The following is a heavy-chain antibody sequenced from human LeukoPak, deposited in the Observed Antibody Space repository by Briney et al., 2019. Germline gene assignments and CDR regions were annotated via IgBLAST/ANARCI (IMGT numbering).Heavy chain of an antibody. CDR1: GGSLSSSSYY. CDR3: ASCDTAMVSDAFDI. CDR2: IYYSGST. D-gene: IGHD5-18*01. J-gene: IGHJ3*02. Sequence: SETLSLTCTVSGGSLSSSSYYWGWIRQPPGKGLEWIGSIYYSGSTYYNPSLKSRVTISVDTSKTQFSLKLSSVTAADTAVYYCASCDTAMVSDAFDIWGQGTMVTVSS. V-gene: IGHV4-39*07.